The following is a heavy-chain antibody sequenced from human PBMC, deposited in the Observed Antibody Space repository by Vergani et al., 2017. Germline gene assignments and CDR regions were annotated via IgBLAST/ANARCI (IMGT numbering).Heavy chain of an antibody. CDR3: ARYLGETTGSDAFDI. Sequence: VPLVPSGAAVKKPGASVKVSCKASGYTFTSYYMHWVRPAPGQGREWMGIINPSGGSTSYAQKFQGRVTITRDTSTSKVYMELSRLRAADTAVYYCARYLGETTGSDAFDIWGQGTMVTVSS. V-gene: IGHV1-46*01. CDR2: INPSGGST. CDR1: GYTFTSYY. D-gene: IGHD3-10*01. J-gene: IGHJ3*02.